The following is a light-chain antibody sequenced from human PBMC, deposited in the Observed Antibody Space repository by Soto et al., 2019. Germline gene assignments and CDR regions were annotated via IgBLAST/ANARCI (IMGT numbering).Light chain of an antibody. J-gene: IGLJ1*01. V-gene: IGLV2-8*01. CDR3: SSYTSSSTLYV. Sequence: QSMLTHPPSASRSPGHSVTISYTGTTSYVGGYNYVSWYQQHPGKAPKLIIYEVRERPSGVPDLFSGSKSGNTASLKISGLKAEDEADYYCSSYTSSSTLYVFGTGTKVTVL. CDR1: TSYVGGYNY. CDR2: EVR.